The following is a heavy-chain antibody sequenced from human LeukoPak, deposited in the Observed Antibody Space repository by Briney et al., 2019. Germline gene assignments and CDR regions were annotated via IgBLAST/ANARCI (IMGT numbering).Heavy chain of an antibody. J-gene: IGHJ4*02. D-gene: IGHD6-19*01. CDR2: IYSAGNT. CDR3: ARGGTPGYSSGRIDY. CDR1: GFTVSSNY. V-gene: IGHV3-53*04. Sequence: GGSLRPSCVASGFTVSSNYMSWVGQAPGKGLEWVSVIYSAGNTYYADSVKGRFTISRHNSENTLYLHMNSLRVEDTAVYFCARGGTPGYSSGRIDYWGQGTLVTVSS.